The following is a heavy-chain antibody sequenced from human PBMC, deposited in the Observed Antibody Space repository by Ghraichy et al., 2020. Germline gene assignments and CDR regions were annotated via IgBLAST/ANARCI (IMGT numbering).Heavy chain of an antibody. CDR1: GFTFSSYA. J-gene: IGHJ4*02. CDR2: ISGSGGST. CDR3: AKLGPYYYDSSGYYF. D-gene: IGHD3-22*01. V-gene: IGHV3-23*01. Sequence: LSLTCAASGFTFSSYAMSWVRQAPGKGLEWVSAISGSGGSTYYADSVKGRFTISRDNSKNTLYLQMNSLRAEDTAVYYCAKLGPYYYDSSGYYFWGQGTLVTVSS.